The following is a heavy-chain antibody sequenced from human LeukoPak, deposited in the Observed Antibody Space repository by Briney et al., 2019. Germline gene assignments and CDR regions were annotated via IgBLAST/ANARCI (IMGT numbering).Heavy chain of an antibody. CDR3: ARDKDSNSGAWFDP. CDR1: GGSISSGSYY. Sequence: PSETLSLTCTVSGGSISSGSYYWTWIRQSAGKGLEWIGRIYTGGSTNYNPSLKSRVTISVDTSKNQFSLKLSSVTAADTAVYYCARDKDSNSGAWFDPWGQGTLVTVSS. D-gene: IGHD4-11*01. J-gene: IGHJ5*02. V-gene: IGHV4-61*02. CDR2: IYTGGST.